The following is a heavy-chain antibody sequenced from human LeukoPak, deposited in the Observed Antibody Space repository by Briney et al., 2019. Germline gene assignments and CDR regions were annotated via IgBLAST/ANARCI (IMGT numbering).Heavy chain of an antibody. CDR2: IYSGGST. J-gene: IGHJ4*02. CDR3: ARDHLGYGSGSHRSNMYYFDY. D-gene: IGHD3-10*01. Sequence: PGGSLRLSCAASGFTVSSNYMSWVRQAPGKGLEWVSVIYSGGSTYYSDSVKGRFTISKDNSKNTLYLQMNSLRAEDTAVYYCARDHLGYGSGSHRSNMYYFDYWGQGTLVTVSS. V-gene: IGHV3-66*01. CDR1: GFTVSSNY.